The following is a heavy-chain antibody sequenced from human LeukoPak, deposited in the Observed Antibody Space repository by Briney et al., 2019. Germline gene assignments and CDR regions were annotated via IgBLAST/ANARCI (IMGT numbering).Heavy chain of an antibody. CDR3: AAIRGSGSYYAHSFDY. Sequence: SETLSLTCTVSGGSISSSSYYWGWIRQPPGKGLEWIGSIYYSGSTYYNPSLKSRVTISVDTSKNQFSLKLSSVTAADTAVYYCAAIRGSGSYYAHSFDYWGQGTLVTVSS. D-gene: IGHD3-10*01. V-gene: IGHV4-39*01. J-gene: IGHJ4*02. CDR1: GGSISSSSYY. CDR2: IYYSGST.